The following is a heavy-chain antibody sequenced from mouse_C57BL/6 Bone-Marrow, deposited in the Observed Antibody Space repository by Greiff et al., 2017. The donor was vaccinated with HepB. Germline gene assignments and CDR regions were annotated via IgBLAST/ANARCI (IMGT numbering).Heavy chain of an antibody. D-gene: IGHD1-1*01. CDR3: ARHITTVVACYFDV. CDR2: ISNGGGST. V-gene: IGHV5-12*01. CDR1: GFTFSDYY. J-gene: IGHJ1*03. Sequence: DVMLVESGGGLVQPGGSLKLSCAASGFTFSDYYMYWVRQTPEKRLEWVAYISNGGGSTYYPDTVKGRFTISRDNAKNTLYLQMSRLKSEDTAMYYCARHITTVVACYFDVWGTGTTVTVSS.